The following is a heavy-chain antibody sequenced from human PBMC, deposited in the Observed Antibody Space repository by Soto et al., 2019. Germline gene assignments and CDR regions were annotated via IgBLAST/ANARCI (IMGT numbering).Heavy chain of an antibody. CDR3: AKGSGDFDY. V-gene: IGHV3-23*01. CDR2: VRGGGDGT. CDR1: GFTFGIYA. Sequence: GGSLRLSCAASGFTFGIYAMSWVRQAPGKGLEWVSTVRGGGDGTFYADSVKGRFTISRDNSKNTLYLQMNSLRAEDTAVYYCAKGSGDFDYWGQGTLVTVSS. J-gene: IGHJ4*02.